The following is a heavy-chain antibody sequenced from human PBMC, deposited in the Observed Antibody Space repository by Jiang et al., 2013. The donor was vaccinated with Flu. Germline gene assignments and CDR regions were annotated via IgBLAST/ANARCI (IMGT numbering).Heavy chain of an antibody. V-gene: IGHV6-1*01. CDR3: ARDHSWNPGRSYYGMDV. CDR1: GDSVSSKSAA. CDR2: TFYRSKWYY. D-gene: IGHD1-20*01. Sequence: SQTLSLTCAISGDSVSSKSAAWSWIRQSPSRGLEWLGRTFYRSKWYYDYAVSVKSRITINPDTSKNQFSLQLSSVTPEDTAVYYCARDHSWNPGRSYYGMDVWGQGTTVTVSS. J-gene: IGHJ6*02.